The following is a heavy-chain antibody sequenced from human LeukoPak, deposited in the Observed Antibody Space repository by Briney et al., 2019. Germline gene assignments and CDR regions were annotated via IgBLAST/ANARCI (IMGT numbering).Heavy chain of an antibody. Sequence: SETLSLTCTVSGGSISSFYWRWIRQPPGKGLEWVGYISYSGTTKFSPSLKSRLTMSVDTSKNQFSLKLSSVTAADTAIYYCARDSAPLSGISVAGSFDFWGQGALVTVSS. V-gene: IGHV4-59*01. J-gene: IGHJ4*02. CDR2: ISYSGTT. D-gene: IGHD6-19*01. CDR1: GGSISSFY. CDR3: ARDSAPLSGISVAGSFDF.